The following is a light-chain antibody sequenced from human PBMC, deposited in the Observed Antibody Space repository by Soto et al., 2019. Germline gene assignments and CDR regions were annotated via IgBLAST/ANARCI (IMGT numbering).Light chain of an antibody. V-gene: IGKV1-5*03. CDR3: QQCYSYPWT. J-gene: IGKJ1*01. CDR2: RAS. Sequence: DIQMTQSPSALSASVGDRVTITCRASQSISMYLAWYQQKPGKAPNLLIYRASNLQRGVPSRFSGSGFGTEFPLTISSLQPDDFATYHCQQCYSYPWTFGQGTKVEVK. CDR1: QSISMY.